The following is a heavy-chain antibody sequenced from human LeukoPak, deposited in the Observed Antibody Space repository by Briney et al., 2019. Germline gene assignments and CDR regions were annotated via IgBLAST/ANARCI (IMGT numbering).Heavy chain of an antibody. J-gene: IGHJ4*02. Sequence: ASVKVSCKASGYTFTNYYIHWVRQAPGQGLEYMGIIRPSGSTAYPQKFQGRVTMTRDTATSAVYMGLSSLRSEDTAVYYCVREGPETYYFDFWGQGTLVTVSS. CDR3: VREGPETYYFDF. D-gene: IGHD2-21*01. CDR2: IRPSGST. CDR1: GYTFTNYY. V-gene: IGHV1-46*01.